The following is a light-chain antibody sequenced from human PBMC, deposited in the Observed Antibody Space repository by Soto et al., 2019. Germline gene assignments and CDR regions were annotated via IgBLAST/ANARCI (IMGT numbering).Light chain of an antibody. J-gene: IGKJ1*01. CDR1: QSISNW. CDR3: QQYKIYSQT. Sequence: DIKMTQSPSTLPASVGDRVTITCRASQSISNWVAWYQQKEGRAPKLLIYDASTLETGVPSRFSGSGSGTEFTLTITSLQPDDFATYYCQQYKIYSQTFGQGTKVDI. CDR2: DAS. V-gene: IGKV1-5*01.